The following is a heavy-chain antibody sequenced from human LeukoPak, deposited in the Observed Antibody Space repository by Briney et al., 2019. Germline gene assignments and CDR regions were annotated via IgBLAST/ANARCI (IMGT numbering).Heavy chain of an antibody. D-gene: IGHD1-26*01. CDR1: GFTFSNAW. CDR3: TTEGSGSYFDY. Sequence: GGSLRLSCAASGFTFSNAWMSWVRQTPGKGLGWVGRIKSKTDGGTTDYAAPVKGRFTISRDDSKNTLYLQMNSLKTEDTAVYYCTTEGSGSYFDYWGQGTLVTVSS. J-gene: IGHJ4*02. CDR2: IKSKTDGGTT. V-gene: IGHV3-15*01.